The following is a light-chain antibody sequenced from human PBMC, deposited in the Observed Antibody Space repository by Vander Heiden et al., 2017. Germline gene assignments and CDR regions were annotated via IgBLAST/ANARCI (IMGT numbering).Light chain of an antibody. CDR2: WAS. Sequence: TPSPDSLRVSMGERDTINCKSSQSVLYSSNNKNYLAWYRQKPGQPPELLIYWASTRESGVPDRFSGSGSGTDFTLTISSLQAEDVAVYYCQQYYTTLTFGQGTRLEIK. CDR1: QSVLYSSNNKNY. CDR3: QQYYTTLT. V-gene: IGKV4-1*01. J-gene: IGKJ5*01.